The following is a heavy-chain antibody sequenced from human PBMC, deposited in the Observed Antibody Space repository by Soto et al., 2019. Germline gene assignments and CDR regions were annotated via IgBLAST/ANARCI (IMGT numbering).Heavy chain of an antibody. CDR2: ISGTSTT. V-gene: IGHV3-48*03. CDR3: ARGYSFGYGFDY. J-gene: IGHJ4*02. CDR1: GFSFSNSE. D-gene: IGHD5-18*01. Sequence: GGSLRLSCAACGFSFSNSEMNWVRQAPGKGLEWVSFISGTSTTYYADSVKGRFTFSGDNAKNSLSLQMNSLRAEDTAVYYCARGYSFGYGFDYWGQGTLVTVSS.